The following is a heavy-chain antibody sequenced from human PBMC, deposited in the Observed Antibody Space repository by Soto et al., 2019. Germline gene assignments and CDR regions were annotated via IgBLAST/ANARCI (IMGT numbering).Heavy chain of an antibody. CDR3: AXXXXXKRFGDGYNPDFDY. CDR2: INPNSGGT. CDR1: GYTFTGYY. V-gene: IGHV1-2*02. J-gene: IGHJ4*02. D-gene: IGHD3-10*01. Sequence: QVQLVQSGAEVKKPGASVKVSCKASGYTFTGYYMHWVRQAPGQGLEWMGWINPNSGGTNYAQKCQGRVTMTRDTSISTAYMELSRLRSDDTAVYYCAXXXXXKRFGDGYNPDFDYWGQGTLVTVSS.